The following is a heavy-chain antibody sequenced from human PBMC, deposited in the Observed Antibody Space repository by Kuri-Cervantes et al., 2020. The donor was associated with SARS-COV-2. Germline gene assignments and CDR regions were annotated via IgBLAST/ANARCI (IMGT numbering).Heavy chain of an antibody. Sequence: GESLKISCAASGFTFSSYAMSWVRQAPGKGLEWVSAISGSGGSTYYADSVKGRFTISRDNSKNTLYLQMNSLRAEDTAVYYCAKHAMVRGVIITKAGGTDYWGQGTLVTDSS. CDR3: AKHAMVRGVIITKAGGTDY. D-gene: IGHD3-10*01. V-gene: IGHV3-23*01. CDR2: ISGSGGST. CDR1: GFTFSSYA. J-gene: IGHJ4*02.